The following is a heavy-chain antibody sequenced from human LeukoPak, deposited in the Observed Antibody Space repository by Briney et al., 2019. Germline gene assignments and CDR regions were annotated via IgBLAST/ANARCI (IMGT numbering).Heavy chain of an antibody. Sequence: SVKVSCKASGYTFTSYDINWVRQAPGQGLEWMGGIIPIFGTANYAQKFQGRVTITADESTSTAYMELSSLRSEDTAVYYCARGPVGATHPIPFDYWGQGTLVTVSS. CDR2: IIPIFGTA. J-gene: IGHJ4*02. CDR1: GYTFTSYD. V-gene: IGHV1-69*13. CDR3: ARGPVGATHPIPFDY. D-gene: IGHD1-26*01.